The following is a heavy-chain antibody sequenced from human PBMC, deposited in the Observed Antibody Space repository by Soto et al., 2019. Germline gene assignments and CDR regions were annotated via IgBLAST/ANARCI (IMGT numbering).Heavy chain of an antibody. CDR2: IGWNSGSI. CDR3: AKEIVGAPGWFDP. Sequence: EVQLVESGGGLVQPGRSLRLSCAASGFTFDDYAMHWVRQAPGKGLEWVSGIGWNSGSIGYADSVKGRFTISRDNAKNSLYLQMNSLRAEDTALYYCAKEIVGAPGWFDPWGQGTLVTVSS. J-gene: IGHJ5*02. D-gene: IGHD1-26*01. V-gene: IGHV3-9*01. CDR1: GFTFDDYA.